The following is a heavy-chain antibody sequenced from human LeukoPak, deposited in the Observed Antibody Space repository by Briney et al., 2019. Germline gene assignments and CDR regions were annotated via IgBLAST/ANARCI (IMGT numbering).Heavy chain of an antibody. D-gene: IGHD5-18*01. CDR2: IYYSGST. J-gene: IGHJ4*02. CDR1: GGSISSYY. V-gene: IGHV4-39*02. Sequence: SETLSLTCTVSGGSISSYYWSWIRQPPGKGLEWIGTIYYSGSTYYNPSLKSRVTISVDTSKEHFSLKLSSVTAADTAVYYCAGVGGDTAMISVRYWGQGTLVTVSS. CDR3: AGVGGDTAMISVRY.